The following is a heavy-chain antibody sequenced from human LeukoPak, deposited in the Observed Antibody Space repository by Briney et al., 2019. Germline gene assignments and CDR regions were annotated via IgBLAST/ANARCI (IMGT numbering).Heavy chain of an antibody. Sequence: GGSLRLSCAASGFTFTSYAMSWVRQAPGKGLEWVSSISSSSSYIYYADSVKGRSAISRDNAKNSLYLQMNSLRAEDTAVYYCARGGYCSSTSCPVGWFDPWGQGTLVTVSS. D-gene: IGHD2-2*01. J-gene: IGHJ5*02. CDR2: ISSSSSYI. CDR1: GFTFTSYA. V-gene: IGHV3-21*01. CDR3: ARGGYCSSTSCPVGWFDP.